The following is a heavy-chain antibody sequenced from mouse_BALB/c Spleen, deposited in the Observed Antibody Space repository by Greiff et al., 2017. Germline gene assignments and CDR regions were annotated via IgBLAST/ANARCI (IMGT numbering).Heavy chain of an antibody. V-gene: IGHV1-77*01. CDR3: ATVWWVWFAY. Sequence: VNVVESGPELVKPGASVKMSCKASGYTFTDYVISWVKQRTGQGLEWIGEIYPGSGSTYYNEKFKGKATLTADKSSNTAYMQLSSLTSEDSAVYFCATVWWVWFAYWGQGTLVTVSA. J-gene: IGHJ3*01. D-gene: IGHD1-1*02. CDR1: GYTFTDYV. CDR2: IYPGSGST.